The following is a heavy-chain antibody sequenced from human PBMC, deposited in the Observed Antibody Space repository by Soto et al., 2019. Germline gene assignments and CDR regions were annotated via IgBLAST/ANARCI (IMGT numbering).Heavy chain of an antibody. D-gene: IGHD2-15*01. CDR1: GGSIRSGGYY. J-gene: IGHJ6*02. Sequence: SETLSLTCTVSGGSIRSGGYYWSWIRQHPGKGLEWIGYIYYSGSTYCNPSLKSRVTISVDTSKNQFSLKLSSVTAADTAVYYCAGARCSGGSCYGMDVWGQGTTVTVSS. CDR3: AGARCSGGSCYGMDV. V-gene: IGHV4-31*03. CDR2: IYYSGST.